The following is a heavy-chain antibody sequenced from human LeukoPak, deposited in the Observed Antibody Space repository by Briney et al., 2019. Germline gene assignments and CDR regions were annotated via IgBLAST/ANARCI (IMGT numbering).Heavy chain of an antibody. CDR1: GFTFSSYG. CDR2: ISSSGGST. J-gene: IGHJ4*02. V-gene: IGHV3-23*01. CDR3: ANLYTRRRWDY. Sequence: GGTLRLSCAASGFTFSSYGMSSVRQAPGKGLEWVSAISSSGGSTYYADPVKGRFTIYRDNSKNTPYLKWNSLRLEEQAVYYCANLYTRRRWDYWGQGTLVTVSS. D-gene: IGHD5-24*01.